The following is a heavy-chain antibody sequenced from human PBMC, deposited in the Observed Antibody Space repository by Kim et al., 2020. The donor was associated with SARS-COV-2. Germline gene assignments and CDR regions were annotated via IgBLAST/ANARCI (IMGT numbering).Heavy chain of an antibody. D-gene: IGHD4-17*01. CDR2: T. Sequence: TNYAQKFQGRVTMTRDTSISTAYMELSRLRSDDTAVYYCARDTHYGDYSYWGQGTLVTVSS. J-gene: IGHJ4*02. CDR3: ARDTHYGDYSY. V-gene: IGHV1-2*02.